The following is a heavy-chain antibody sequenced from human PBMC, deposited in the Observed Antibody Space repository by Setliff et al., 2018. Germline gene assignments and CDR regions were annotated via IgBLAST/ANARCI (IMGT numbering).Heavy chain of an antibody. CDR2: INPNTGGS. J-gene: IGHJ4*02. V-gene: IGHV1-2*02. CDR1: GYTFTEYS. CDR3: AKVNYYDKSAYLPFDY. D-gene: IGHD3-22*01. Sequence: ASVKVSCKASGYTFTEYSIHWVRQAPGQGLEWMGWINPNTGGSNYAQKFQGRVTMTTDTSISTAYMEMSGLTSDDTAVYYCAKVNYYDKSAYLPFDYWGQGTQVTVSS.